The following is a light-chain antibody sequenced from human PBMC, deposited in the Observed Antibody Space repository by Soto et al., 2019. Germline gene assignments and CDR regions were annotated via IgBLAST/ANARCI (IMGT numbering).Light chain of an antibody. V-gene: IGKV3-20*01. CDR2: GAS. CDR1: QSISSTY. J-gene: IGKJ1*01. CDR3: QQYGTSPGT. Sequence: EIVLTQSPGTLSLSPGERATLSCRASQSISSTYLAWYQHKPGQAPRLLIFGASSRATGIPGRFSGSGSGTDFTLTISRLEPADFAVYYCQQYGTSPGTFGQGTKVEIK.